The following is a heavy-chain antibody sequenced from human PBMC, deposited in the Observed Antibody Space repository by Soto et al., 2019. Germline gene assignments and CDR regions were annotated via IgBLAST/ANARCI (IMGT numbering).Heavy chain of an antibody. J-gene: IGHJ6*02. Sequence: KPSETLSLTCAVYGGSFSGYYWSWIRQPPGKGLEWIGEINHSGSTNYNPSLKSRVTISVDTSKNQFSLKLSSVTAADTAVYYCARVDFWSGYSVYYYYGMDVWGQGTTVTVSS. CDR1: GGSFSGYY. CDR3: ARVDFWSGYSVYYYYGMDV. D-gene: IGHD3-3*01. V-gene: IGHV4-34*01. CDR2: INHSGST.